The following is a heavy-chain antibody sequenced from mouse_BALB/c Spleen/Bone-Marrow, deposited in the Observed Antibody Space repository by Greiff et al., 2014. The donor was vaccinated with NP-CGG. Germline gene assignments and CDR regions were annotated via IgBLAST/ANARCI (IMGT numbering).Heavy chain of an antibody. V-gene: IGHV1-87*01. CDR3: ARDEHYFDY. J-gene: IGHJ2*01. Sequence: QFQLLPSXAELARPGASVQLSCKASGYTFTSYWMQWVKQRPGQGLEWIGAIYPGDGDTRYTQKFKGKATLTADKSSSTAYMQLSSLASEASAVYYCARDEHYFDYWGQGTTLTVSS. CDR1: GYTFTSYW. CDR2: IYPGDGDT.